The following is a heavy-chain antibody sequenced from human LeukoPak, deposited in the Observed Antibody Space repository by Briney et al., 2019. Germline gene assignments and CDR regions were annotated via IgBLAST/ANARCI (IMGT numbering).Heavy chain of an antibody. J-gene: IGHJ6*03. D-gene: IGHD5-18*01. CDR2: INPNSGGT. Sequence: ASVKVSCKASGYTFTGYYMHWVRQAPGQGLEWMGWINPNSGGTNYAQKFQGRVTMTRDTSISTAYMELSRLRSDDTAVYYCARGGDTAMATYYYYYMDVWGKGTTVTVSS. CDR1: GYTFTGYY. CDR3: ARGGDTAMATYYYYYMDV. V-gene: IGHV1-2*02.